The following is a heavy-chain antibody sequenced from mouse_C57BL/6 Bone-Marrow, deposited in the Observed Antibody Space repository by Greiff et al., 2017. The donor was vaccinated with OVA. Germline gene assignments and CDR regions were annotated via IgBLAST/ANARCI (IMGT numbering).Heavy chain of an antibody. J-gene: IGHJ4*01. CDR1: GFTFSDAW. Sequence: EVQGVESGGGLVQPGGSMKLSCAASGFTFSDAWMDWVRQSPEKGLEWVAEIRNKANNHATYYAESVKGRFTISRDDSKSSVYLQMNSLRAEDTGIYYCMPISTVVATDYYAMDYWGQGTSVTVSS. V-gene: IGHV6-6*01. CDR2: IRNKANNHAT. D-gene: IGHD1-1*01. CDR3: MPISTVVATDYYAMDY.